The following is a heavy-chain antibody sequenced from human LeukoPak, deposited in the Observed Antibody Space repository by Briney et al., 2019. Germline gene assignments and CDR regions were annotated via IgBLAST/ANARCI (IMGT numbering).Heavy chain of an antibody. D-gene: IGHD3-9*01. V-gene: IGHV4-61*02. J-gene: IGHJ4*02. CDR1: GGSISSGSYY. CDR2: IYTSGST. CDR3: AREGGLRYFDWLFDYFDY. Sequence: SQTLSLTCTVSGGSISSGSYYWSWIRQPAGKGLEWIGRIYTSGSTNYNPSLKSRVTISVDTSKNQFSLKLSSVTAADTAVYYCAREGGLRYFDWLFDYFDYWGQGTLVTVSS.